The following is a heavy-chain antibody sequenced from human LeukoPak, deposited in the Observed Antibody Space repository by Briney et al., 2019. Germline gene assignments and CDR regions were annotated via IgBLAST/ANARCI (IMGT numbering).Heavy chain of an antibody. V-gene: IGHV3-7*01. CDR2: IKQDGSEK. CDR3: AREVVTMVRGVIRTSYYYYYYMDV. Sequence: GGSLRLSCAASGFTFSSYWMSWVRQAPGQGLEWVANIKQDGSEKYYEDSVKGRFTISRDNAKNSLYLQMNSLRTEDTAVYYCAREVVTMVRGVIRTSYYYYYYMDVWGKGTTVTVSS. J-gene: IGHJ6*03. D-gene: IGHD3-10*01. CDR1: GFTFSSYW.